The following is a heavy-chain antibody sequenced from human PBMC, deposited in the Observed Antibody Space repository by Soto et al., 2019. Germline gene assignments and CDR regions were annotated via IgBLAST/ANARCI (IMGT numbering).Heavy chain of an antibody. CDR1: GFTFSSYE. D-gene: IGHD2-15*01. Sequence: GGSLRLSCAASGFTFSSYEMNWVRQAPGKGLEGVSYISSSGSTIYYADSVKGRFTISRDNAKNSLYLQMNSLRAEDTAVYYCATCSGGSCYVDYWGQGTLVTVSS. J-gene: IGHJ4*02. V-gene: IGHV3-48*03. CDR2: ISSSGSTI. CDR3: ATCSGGSCYVDY.